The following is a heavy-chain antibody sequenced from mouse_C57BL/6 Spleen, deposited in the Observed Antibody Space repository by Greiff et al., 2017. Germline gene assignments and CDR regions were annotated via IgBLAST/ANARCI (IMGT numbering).Heavy chain of an antibody. CDR2: INPNNGGT. J-gene: IGHJ2*01. CDR1: GYTFTDYY. V-gene: IGHV1-26*01. CDR3: GRPHWDVDY. D-gene: IGHD4-1*01. Sequence: EVQLQQSGPELVKPGASVKISCKASGYTFTDYYMNWVKQSHGKSLEWIGDINPNNGGTSYNQKFKGKATLTVDKSSSTAYMELRSLTSEDSAVYYCGRPHWDVDYWGQGTTLTVSS.